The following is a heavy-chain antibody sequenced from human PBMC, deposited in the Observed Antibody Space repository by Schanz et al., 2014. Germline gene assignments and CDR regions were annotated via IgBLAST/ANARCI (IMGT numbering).Heavy chain of an antibody. V-gene: IGHV1-18*01. Sequence: QVQLVQSGAEVKKPGASVKVSCKASGYTFTSYGINWVRQAPGQGLECMGWISPYNGNTNYAPKVQGRVTRTTDTSTSTAYMELRSLRSDDTAVYYCARGGYSSGWYDRDIAHFDYWGQGTLVTVSS. CDR3: ARGGYSSGWYDRDIAHFDY. CDR2: ISPYNGNT. D-gene: IGHD6-19*01. J-gene: IGHJ4*02. CDR1: GYTFTSYG.